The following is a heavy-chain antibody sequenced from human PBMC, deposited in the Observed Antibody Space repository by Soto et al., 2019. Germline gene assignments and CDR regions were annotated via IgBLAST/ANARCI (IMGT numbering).Heavy chain of an antibody. CDR2: VYYTGDT. D-gene: IGHD4-17*01. CDR3: VRQGIDYLHGLVDV. Sequence: QVQLRQSGPRLVKPSETLSLTCTVSSGPDRSHNWGWIRQPPGRGLEWIGYVYYTGDTAYNPSLRSRVSISADTSTNDISLTLSSVTAADTAVYYCVRQGIDYLHGLVDVWGQGTTVSVSS. J-gene: IGHJ6*02. V-gene: IGHV4-59*08. CDR1: SGPDRSHN.